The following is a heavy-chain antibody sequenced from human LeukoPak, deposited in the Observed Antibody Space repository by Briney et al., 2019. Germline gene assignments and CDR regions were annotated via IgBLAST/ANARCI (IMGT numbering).Heavy chain of an antibody. Sequence: GGSLRLSCAASGFTFSSYAMSWVRQAPGKGLEWVSAISGSGGSTYYADSVKGRFTISRDNSKNTLYLQMNSLRAEDTAVYYCAKALPLRLGELPPLDYWGQGTLVTVSS. J-gene: IGHJ4*02. V-gene: IGHV3-23*01. D-gene: IGHD3-16*01. CDR2: ISGSGGST. CDR1: GFTFSSYA. CDR3: AKALPLRLGELPPLDY.